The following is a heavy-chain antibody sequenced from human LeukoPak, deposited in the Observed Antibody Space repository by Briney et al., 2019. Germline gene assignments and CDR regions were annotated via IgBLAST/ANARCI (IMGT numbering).Heavy chain of an antibody. J-gene: IGHJ4*02. CDR2: IKQDGSEK. Sequence: GGSLRLSCAASGFTYSAYWMTWVRQAPGKGLEWVANIKQDGSEKYYVDSVKGRFTISRDKAKNSLYLQMNSLRAEDTAVYYCARAMATSTYGLEYWGQGILVSVSS. CDR1: GFTYSAYW. V-gene: IGHV3-7*01. CDR3: ARAMATSTYGLEY. D-gene: IGHD5-24*01.